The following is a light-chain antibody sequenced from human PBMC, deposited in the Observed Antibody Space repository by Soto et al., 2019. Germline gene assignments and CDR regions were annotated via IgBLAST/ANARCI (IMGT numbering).Light chain of an antibody. CDR2: EVS. J-gene: IGLJ1*01. Sequence: HSALTQPASVSASHGQSINISCTGTSSDIGSSKYVSWYQQYPGKAPTLMIYEVSTRPSGVSNRFSGSKSGNTASLTISGLQAEDEADYYCSSYRSSGTPVVFGSGTKLTVL. CDR1: SSDIGSSKY. V-gene: IGLV2-14*01. CDR3: SSYRSSGTPVV.